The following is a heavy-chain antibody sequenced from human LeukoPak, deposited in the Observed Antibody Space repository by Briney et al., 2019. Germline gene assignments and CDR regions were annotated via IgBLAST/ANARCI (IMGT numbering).Heavy chain of an antibody. V-gene: IGHV1-69*04. CDR1: GGTFSSYA. J-gene: IGHJ5*02. CDR3: ARDGAAAGTRWFDP. Sequence: ASVKVSCKASGGTFSSYAISWVRQAPGQGLEWMGRIIPILGIANYAQKFQGRVTMTRDTSISTAYMELSRLRSDDTAVYYCARDGAAAGTRWFDPWGQGTLVTVSS. D-gene: IGHD6-13*01. CDR2: IIPILGIA.